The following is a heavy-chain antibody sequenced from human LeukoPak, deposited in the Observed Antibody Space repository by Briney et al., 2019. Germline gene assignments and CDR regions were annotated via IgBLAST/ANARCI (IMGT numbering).Heavy chain of an antibody. CDR3: AREAFHGDYDY. Sequence: GASVKVSCKASGYTFTGYYLHWVRQAPGQGLEWMGWINPNSGGTNYAQKFQGWVTMTRDTSISTAYMELSRLRSDDTAVYYYAREAFHGDYDYWGQGTLVTVSS. D-gene: IGHD4-17*01. CDR2: INPNSGGT. V-gene: IGHV1-2*04. J-gene: IGHJ4*02. CDR1: GYTFTGYY.